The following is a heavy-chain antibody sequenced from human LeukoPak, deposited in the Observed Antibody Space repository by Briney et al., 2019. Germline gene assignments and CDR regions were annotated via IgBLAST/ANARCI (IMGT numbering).Heavy chain of an antibody. Sequence: ASVRVSCKASGYTFTRYDINWVRQSTGQGLEWMGWMNPHSGKAGYAQKFQGRVAMTADTRINTAYMELSSLRSDDTAVYYCRVDYYGSGTSYLNDFWGQGTLVTVSS. CDR3: RVDYYGSGTSYLNDF. D-gene: IGHD3-10*01. J-gene: IGHJ4*02. CDR2: MNPHSGKA. CDR1: GYTFTRYD. V-gene: IGHV1-8*01.